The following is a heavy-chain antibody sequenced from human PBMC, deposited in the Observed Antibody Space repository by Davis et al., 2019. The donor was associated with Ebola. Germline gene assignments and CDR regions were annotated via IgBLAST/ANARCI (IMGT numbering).Heavy chain of an antibody. V-gene: IGHV3-30*02. CDR3: AKDLVLVGAKGVDY. Sequence: GESLKISCAASGFTFSSYGMHWVRQTPGKGLEWVAFIRYEGSNKYYAESVKGRLTISRDNSKNTLYLQMDSLRAEDTAVYYCAKDLVLVGAKGVDYWGQGTLVIVSS. D-gene: IGHD1-26*01. J-gene: IGHJ4*02. CDR2: IRYEGSNK. CDR1: GFTFSSYG.